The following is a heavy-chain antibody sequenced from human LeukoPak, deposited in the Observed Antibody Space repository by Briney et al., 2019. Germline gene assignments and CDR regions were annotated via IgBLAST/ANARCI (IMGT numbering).Heavy chain of an antibody. D-gene: IGHD3-9*01. J-gene: IGHJ3*02. Sequence: PSETLSLTCSVSGGSISSSSFYWGWIRQPPGKGLEWIGSIYHSGSTYYNPSLKSRVTISVDTSKNQFSLKLSSVTAADTAVYYCASPGNGDILTGLVAFDIWGQGTMVTVSS. CDR1: GGSISSSSFY. V-gene: IGHV4-39*07. CDR3: ASPGNGDILTGLVAFDI. CDR2: IYHSGST.